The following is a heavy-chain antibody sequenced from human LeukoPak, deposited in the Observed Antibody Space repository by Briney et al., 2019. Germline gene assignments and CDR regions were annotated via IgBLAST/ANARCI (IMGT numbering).Heavy chain of an antibody. CDR3: ARDLTSTIVVVPAASLDY. CDR1: GYTFTGYY. J-gene: IGHJ4*02. CDR2: INPNSGGT. D-gene: IGHD2-2*01. Sequence: ASVKVSCKASGYTFTGYYMHWVRQAPGQGLEWMGWINPNSGGTNYAQKFQGRDTMTRDTSISTAYMELSRLRSDDTAVYYCARDLTSTIVVVPAASLDYWGQGTLVTVSS. V-gene: IGHV1-2*02.